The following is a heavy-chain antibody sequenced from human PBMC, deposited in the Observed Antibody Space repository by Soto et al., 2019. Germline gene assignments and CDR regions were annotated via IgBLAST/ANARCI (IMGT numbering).Heavy chain of an antibody. D-gene: IGHD6-6*01. CDR1: GYTFTRYD. J-gene: IGHJ5*02. CDR3: ARGRRKLSSSSGWFDP. Sequence: ASMKVPCKASGYTFTRYDINSVRQATGQGLEWMGWMNPNSGNTGYAQKFQGRVTMTRNTSISTAYMELSSLRSEDTAVYYCARGRRKLSSSSGWFDPWGQGTLVTVSS. CDR2: MNPNSGNT. V-gene: IGHV1-8*01.